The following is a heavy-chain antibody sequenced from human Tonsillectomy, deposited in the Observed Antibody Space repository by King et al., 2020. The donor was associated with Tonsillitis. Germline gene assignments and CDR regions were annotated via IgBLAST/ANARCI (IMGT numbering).Heavy chain of an antibody. D-gene: IGHD3-22*01. V-gene: IGHV3-53*01. J-gene: IGHJ4*02. CDR3: ASGYDYFDSSGQYPALEY. Sequence: VQLVQSGGGLIQPGESLRLSCAASGFIVTTNYMSWVRQAPGKGLEWVSVIYSGTTTYYADSVKGRFTISRDNSKNTLYLQMNSLRAEDTALYYCASGYDYFDSSGQYPALEYWGQGTLVTVSS. CDR2: IYSGTTT. CDR1: GFIVTTNY.